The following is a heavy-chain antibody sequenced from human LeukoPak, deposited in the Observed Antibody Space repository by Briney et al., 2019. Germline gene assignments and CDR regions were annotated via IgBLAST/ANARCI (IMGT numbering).Heavy chain of an antibody. J-gene: IGHJ4*02. CDR3: ARHISGNYGGYFDY. Sequence: ETLSLTCTVSGYSISSGYYWSWIRQSPGKGLDWIGYIYYTGSTDYNPSLKSRVTISVDTSKNQFSLKLTSVTAPDTAEYYCARHISGNYGGYFDYWGQGTLVAVSS. V-gene: IGHV4-59*08. CDR2: IYYTGST. CDR1: GYSISSGYY. D-gene: IGHD1-26*01.